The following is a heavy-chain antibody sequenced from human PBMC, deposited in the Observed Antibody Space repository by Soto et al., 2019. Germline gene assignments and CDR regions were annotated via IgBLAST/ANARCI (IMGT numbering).Heavy chain of an antibody. CDR1: GYTFTGYY. CDR2: INPNSGGT. D-gene: IGHD2-2*01. V-gene: IGHV1-2*04. J-gene: IGHJ6*02. Sequence: ASVKVSCKASGYTFTGYYMHWVRQAPGQGLEWMGWINPNSGGTNYAQKFQGWVTMTRDTSISTAYMELSRLRSDDTAVYYCARGGPFCSSTSCYLSQAFYYVMDVWGQGTTVTVSS. CDR3: ARGGPFCSSTSCYLSQAFYYVMDV.